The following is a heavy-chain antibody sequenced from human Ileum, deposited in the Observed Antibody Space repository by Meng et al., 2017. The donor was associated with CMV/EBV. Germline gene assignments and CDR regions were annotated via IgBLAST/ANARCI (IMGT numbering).Heavy chain of an antibody. Sequence: GESLKISCVASGFTFTNYWMSWVRQAPGKGLEWVANMKPDGSEMYYVDSVKGRFTISRDNAKNSLYLQMNSLRAEDTAVYYCARSPDGFDYWGQGKLVNGAS. V-gene: IGHV3-7*01. CDR3: ARSPDGFDY. CDR1: GFTFTNYW. CDR2: MKPDGSEM. J-gene: IGHJ4*02.